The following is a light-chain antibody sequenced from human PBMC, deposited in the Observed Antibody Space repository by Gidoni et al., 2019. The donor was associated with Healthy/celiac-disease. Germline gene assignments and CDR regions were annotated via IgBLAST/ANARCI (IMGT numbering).Light chain of an antibody. V-gene: IGKV3-11*01. J-gene: IGKJ4*01. CDR1: QSVSSY. CDR2: DAS. CDR3: QQRSNWPLX. Sequence: EIVLTQSPATLSLSPGERATLTCRDSQSVSSYLAWYQQKPGQAPRLLIYDASNRATGIPARFSGRGSGTDFTLTISSLEPEDFAVYYCQQRSNWPLXFXGGTKVEIK.